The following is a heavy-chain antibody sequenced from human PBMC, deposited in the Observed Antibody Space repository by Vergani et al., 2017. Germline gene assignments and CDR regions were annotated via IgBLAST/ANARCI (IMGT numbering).Heavy chain of an antibody. CDR2: IQYDGGNK. V-gene: IGHV3-30*02. CDR1: GFTFSSYG. D-gene: IGHD3-10*01. CDR3: AKDPGASYHFDY. Sequence: QVQLVESGGGVVQPGGSLRLSCEASGFTFSSYGMHWVRQAPGKGLEWVAFIQYDGGNKYYAGSVKGRFTISRDNSKNTLYLQMNSLRAEDTAVYYCAKDPGASYHFDYWGQGTLVTVSS. J-gene: IGHJ4*02.